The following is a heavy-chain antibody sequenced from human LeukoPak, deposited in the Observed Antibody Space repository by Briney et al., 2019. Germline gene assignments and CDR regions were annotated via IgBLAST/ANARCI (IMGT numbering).Heavy chain of an antibody. CDR2: INPNNGDT. CDR1: GYSFTGYF. D-gene: IGHD2-2*01. Sequence: ASVKVSCKASGYSFTGYFIHWVRQAPGQGLEWMGWINPNNGDTDYAQMFQGRVTMNRDTSISTAYMELNRLRSDDTAVYYCARGYCSSSGCYDWLDTWGQGTRVTVSS. V-gene: IGHV1-2*02. J-gene: IGHJ5*02. CDR3: ARGYCSSSGCYDWLDT.